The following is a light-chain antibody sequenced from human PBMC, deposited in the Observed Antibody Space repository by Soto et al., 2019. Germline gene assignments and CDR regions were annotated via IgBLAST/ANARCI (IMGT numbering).Light chain of an antibody. CDR2: DAS. V-gene: IGKV1-17*01. CDR3: QQYNSYSRT. J-gene: IGKJ1*01. Sequence: DIQMTQSPSSLSASVGDRVSITCRASQGIRNDLGWYQQKPGKAPKFLIYDASTLESGVPSRFSGSGSGTEFTLTISSLQPDDFATYYCQQYNSYSRTFGQGTKVDIK. CDR1: QGIRND.